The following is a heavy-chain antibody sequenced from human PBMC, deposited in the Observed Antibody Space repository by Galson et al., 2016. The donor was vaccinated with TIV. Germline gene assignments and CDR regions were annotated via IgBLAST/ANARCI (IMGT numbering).Heavy chain of an antibody. CDR1: HGSISSGSYY. Sequence: TLSLTCTVSHGSISSGSYYWTWTRQPAGKGLEWIGHLSSGGTTNYNPPFKGRVTMSIDTSKNQFSLEVTSVTAADTAVYYCARGRRGADSWSGYAFHDMDVWGQGTTVTVSS. D-gene: IGHD3-3*01. V-gene: IGHV4-61*09. J-gene: IGHJ6*02. CDR2: LSSGGTT. CDR3: ARGRRGADSWSGYAFHDMDV.